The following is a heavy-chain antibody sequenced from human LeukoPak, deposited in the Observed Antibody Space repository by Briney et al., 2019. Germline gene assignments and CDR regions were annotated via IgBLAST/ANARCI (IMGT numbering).Heavy chain of an antibody. CDR1: RFTFSSYW. CDR3: ARGRSMVATL. D-gene: IGHD5-12*01. CDR2: IKQDGSEK. Sequence: QPGGSLRLSCAASRFTFSSYWMSWVRQAPGKGLEWVANIKQDGSEKHYVDSVKGRFTIPRDNAKNSLYLQMNSLRAEDTAVYYCARGRSMVATLWGQGTLVTVSS. V-gene: IGHV3-7*01. J-gene: IGHJ4*02.